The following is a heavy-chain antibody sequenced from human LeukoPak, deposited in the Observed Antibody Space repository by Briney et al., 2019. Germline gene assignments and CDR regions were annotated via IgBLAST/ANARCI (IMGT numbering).Heavy chain of an antibody. CDR3: AKDLEMATILRPSGY. CDR2: IKHNGGST. V-gene: IGHV3-23*01. D-gene: IGHD5-24*01. Sequence: SGGSLRLSCAASGFTFRRYDMSWVRQAPGKGLEWVSAIKHNGGSTNDAESVKGRFTISRDNSKNTLYLQMNSLRAEDTAVYYCAKDLEMATILRPSGYWGQGTLVTVSS. J-gene: IGHJ4*02. CDR1: GFTFRRYD.